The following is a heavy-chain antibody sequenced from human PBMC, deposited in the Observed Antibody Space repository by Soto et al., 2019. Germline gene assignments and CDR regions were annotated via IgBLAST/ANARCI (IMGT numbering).Heavy chain of an antibody. D-gene: IGHD3-16*01. CDR3: VLSWDYVWGSYGFPPDY. CDR2: ITGSGGDT. V-gene: IGHV3-23*01. CDR1: GFTFSIVA. Sequence: GGSLRLSCAASGFTFSIVAMTWVRQAPGKGLEVVSLITGSGGDTDYADSVKGRFTMTRNTSISTAYMELSSLRSEDTAVYYCVLSWDYVWGSYGFPPDYWGQGTLVTVS. J-gene: IGHJ4*02.